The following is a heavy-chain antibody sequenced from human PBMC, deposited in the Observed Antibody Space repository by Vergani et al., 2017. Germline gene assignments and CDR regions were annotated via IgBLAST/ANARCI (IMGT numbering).Heavy chain of an antibody. CDR1: GFTFSSYA. V-gene: IGHV3-30-3*01. D-gene: IGHD3-16*01. Sequence: QVQLVESGGGVVQPGRSLRLSCAASGFTFSSYAMHWVRQAPGKGLEWVAVISYEGSKKYYADSVKGRFTISRDNSKNTLYLQMNSLRAEDTAVYYCAGARFGGVMATMAWGQGTLVTVSS. CDR2: ISYEGSKK. CDR3: AGARFGGVMATMA. J-gene: IGHJ5*02.